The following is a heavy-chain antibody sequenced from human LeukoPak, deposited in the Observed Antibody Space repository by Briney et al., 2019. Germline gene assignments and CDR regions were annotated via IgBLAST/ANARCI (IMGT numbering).Heavy chain of an antibody. D-gene: IGHD3-10*01. J-gene: IGHJ3*02. Sequence: GGSLRLSCAASGFTVSSNYMSWVRQAPGKGLEWVSVIYSGGSTYYADSVKGRFTISRDNSKNTLYLQMNSLRAEDTAVYYCARVSLINQYAFDIWGQGTMVTVSS. CDR2: IYSGGST. CDR3: ARVSLINQYAFDI. CDR1: GFTVSSNY. V-gene: IGHV3-66*01.